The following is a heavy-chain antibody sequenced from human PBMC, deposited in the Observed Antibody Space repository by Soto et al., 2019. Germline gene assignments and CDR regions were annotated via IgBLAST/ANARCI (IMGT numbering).Heavy chain of an antibody. D-gene: IGHD6-19*01. CDR1: GGSITGYY. CDR2: IYGSGST. J-gene: IGHJ4*02. Sequence: PSETLSLTCSVSGGSITGYYWNWIRQPPGKGLEWVGHIYGSGSTNYNPSLQSRVTISVDTSKIQFSLSLTPVTAADTAVYYCARASLAEGPEAYWGQGILVTVSS. CDR3: ARASLAEGPEAY. V-gene: IGHV4-59*12.